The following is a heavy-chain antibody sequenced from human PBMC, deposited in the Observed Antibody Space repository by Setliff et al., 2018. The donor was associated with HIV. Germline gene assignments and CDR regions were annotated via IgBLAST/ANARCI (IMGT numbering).Heavy chain of an antibody. V-gene: IGHV1-18*01. CDR2: ISTYHGNT. CDR3: ARDDSSGLRGAFDI. D-gene: IGHD3-22*01. CDR1: GDTFTSYG. Sequence: ASVKVSCKPSGDTFTSYGITWVRQAPGQGLEWMGWISTYHGNTKYALNVQGRVTMTTDASTSTAYMELRSLRSDDTAVYYCARDDSSGLRGAFDIWGQGTMVTVSS. J-gene: IGHJ3*02.